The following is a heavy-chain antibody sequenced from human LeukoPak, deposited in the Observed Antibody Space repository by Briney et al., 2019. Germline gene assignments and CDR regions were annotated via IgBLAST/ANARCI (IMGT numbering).Heavy chain of an antibody. Sequence: ASVKVSCKASGYTFTSYDINWVRQATGQGLEWMGWMNPDSGNTGYAQKFQGRVIMTRNTSITTAYMELSSLTSEDTAVYYCARARGRVLLWFGDFDPWGQGTLVTVSS. J-gene: IGHJ5*02. CDR1: GYTFTSYD. D-gene: IGHD3-10*01. V-gene: IGHV1-8*01. CDR3: ARARGRVLLWFGDFDP. CDR2: MNPDSGNT.